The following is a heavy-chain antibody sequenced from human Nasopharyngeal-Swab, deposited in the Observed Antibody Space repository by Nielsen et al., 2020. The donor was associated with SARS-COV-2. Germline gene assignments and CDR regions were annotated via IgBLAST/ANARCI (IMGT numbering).Heavy chain of an antibody. Sequence: WSRQPPGKALEWVANINQDGYAKYYVDSVKGRFTISRDNAANSLSLQMDSLRAEDTAVYYCARDRDQLLPIDAFDIWGQGTMVTVSS. D-gene: IGHD2-2*01. CDR2: INQDGYAK. J-gene: IGHJ3*02. CDR3: ARDRDQLLPIDAFDI. V-gene: IGHV3-7*01.